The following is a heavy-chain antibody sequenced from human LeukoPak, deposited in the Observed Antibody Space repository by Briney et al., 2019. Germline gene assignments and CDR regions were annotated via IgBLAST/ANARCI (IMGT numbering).Heavy chain of an antibody. CDR2: INHSGST. CDR1: GGSISSDTYY. D-gene: IGHD5-12*01. J-gene: IGHJ4*02. CDR3: ARARGYSGYGY. V-gene: IGHV4-39*07. Sequence: SETLSLTCTVSGGSISSDTYYWGWIRQPPGKGLEWIGEINHSGSTNYNPSLKSRVTISVDTSKNQFSPKLSSVTAADTAVYYCARARGYSGYGYWGQGTLVTVSS.